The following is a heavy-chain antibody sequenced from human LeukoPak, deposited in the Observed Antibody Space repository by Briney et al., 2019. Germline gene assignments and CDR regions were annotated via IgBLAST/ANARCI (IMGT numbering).Heavy chain of an antibody. J-gene: IGHJ4*02. D-gene: IGHD1-26*01. V-gene: IGHV1-18*01. CDR3: ARGGTFYPSIDY. CDR2: KTANNGKT. Sequence: ATVKVSCTASSYTFTTSYINCVRPAPPQGREGMGWKTANNGKTSSAQLFQGRVTMTTDSSTSTAYMDLASLRSDDTAVYYCARGGTFYPSIDYWGQGTLVTVSS. CDR1: SYTFTTSY.